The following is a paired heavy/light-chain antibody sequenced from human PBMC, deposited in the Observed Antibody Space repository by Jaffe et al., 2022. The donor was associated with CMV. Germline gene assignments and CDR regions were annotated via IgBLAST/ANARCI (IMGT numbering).Light chain of an antibody. CDR3: QSFDSPQSRWV. Sequence: QSVLTQPPSVSGAPGQKVSISCIGTSSSIGAGFDVHWYQQLPGTAPKLLIYANSRRPSGVPDRFSASNSGTSASLAITGLQAEDEAFYYCQSFDSPQSRWVFGGGTRLTVL. J-gene: IGLJ3*02. V-gene: IGLV1-40*01. CDR2: ANS. CDR1: SSSIGAGFD.
Heavy chain of an antibody. CDR2: ISSSGRS. CDR1: GGSMSSDDNY. V-gene: IGHV4-39*01. CDR3: VRQDGLCRGVGCYSVWFDL. Sequence: QLQLQESGPGLVKPSETLSLTCTVSGGSMSSDDNYWGWIRQPPGKGLEWIGIISSSGRSYYNPSLRSRITISVDTSKNQFSLRETSVTAEDTAVYYCVRQDGLCRGVGCYSVWFDLWGQGTQVTVSS. J-gene: IGHJ5*02. D-gene: IGHD2-21*01.